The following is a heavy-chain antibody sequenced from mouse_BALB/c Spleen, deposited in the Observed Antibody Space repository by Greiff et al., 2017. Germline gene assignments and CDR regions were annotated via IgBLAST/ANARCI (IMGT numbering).Heavy chain of an antibody. CDR2: ISYSGST. CDR3: ARWITTATSYYFDY. CDR1: GYSITSDYA. Sequence: VQLKESGPGLVKPSQSLSLTCTVTGYSITSDYAWNWIRQFPGNKLEWMGYISYSGSTSYNPSLKSRISITRDTSKNQFFLQLNSVTTEDTATYYCARWITTATSYYFDYWGQGTTLTVSS. V-gene: IGHV3-2*02. J-gene: IGHJ2*01. D-gene: IGHD1-2*01.